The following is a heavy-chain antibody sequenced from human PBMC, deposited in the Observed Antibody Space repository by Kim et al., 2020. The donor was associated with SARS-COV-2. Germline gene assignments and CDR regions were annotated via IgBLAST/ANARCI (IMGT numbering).Heavy chain of an antibody. V-gene: IGHV4-59*13. J-gene: IGHJ6*02. Sequence: SETLSLTCTVSGGSISSYYWSWIRQPPGKGLEWIGYIYYSGSTHYNPSLKSRVTISVDTSKNQFSLKLSSVTAADTAVYYCARAGESGWFRVISGMDVWGQGTTVPVSS. D-gene: IGHD3-10*01. CDR1: GGSISSYY. CDR2: IYYSGST. CDR3: ARAGESGWFRVISGMDV.